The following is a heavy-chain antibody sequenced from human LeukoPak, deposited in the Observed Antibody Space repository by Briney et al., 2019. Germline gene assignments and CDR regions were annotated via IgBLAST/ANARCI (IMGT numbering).Heavy chain of an antibody. CDR1: GYTFTSYG. J-gene: IGHJ4*02. V-gene: IGHV1-2*02. CDR3: SRDRGGSYGDY. Sequence: EASVKVSCKASGYTFTSYGISWVRQAPGQGLEWMGWINPNSGGTNYAQKFQGRVTMTRDTSISTAYMELSRLKSDDTAVYYCSRDRGGSYGDYWGQGTLVTVSS. CDR2: INPNSGGT. D-gene: IGHD1-26*01.